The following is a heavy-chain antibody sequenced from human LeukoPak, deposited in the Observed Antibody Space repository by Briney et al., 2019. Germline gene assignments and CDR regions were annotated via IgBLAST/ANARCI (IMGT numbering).Heavy chain of an antibody. Sequence: PSETLSLTCAVYGGSFSGYYWSWIPQPPGKGLEWIGEINHSGSTNYNPSLKSRVTISVDTSKNQFSLKLSSVTAADTAVYYCARGAVLMVYVNFDYWGQGTLVTVSS. D-gene: IGHD2-8*01. J-gene: IGHJ4*02. CDR1: GGSFSGYY. CDR2: INHSGST. CDR3: ARGAVLMVYVNFDY. V-gene: IGHV4-34*01.